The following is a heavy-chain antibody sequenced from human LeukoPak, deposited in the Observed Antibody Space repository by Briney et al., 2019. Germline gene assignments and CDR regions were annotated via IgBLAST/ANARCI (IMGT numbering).Heavy chain of an antibody. J-gene: IGHJ6*02. Sequence: SETLSLTCTVSGGSISSGDYYWSWIRQPPGKGLEWIGYIYYSGSTNYNPSLKSRVTISVDTSKNQFSLKLSSVTAADTAVYYCARYRGYYYYYGMDVWGQGTTVTVSS. V-gene: IGHV4-61*08. D-gene: IGHD1-1*01. CDR2: IYYSGST. CDR1: GGSISSGDYY. CDR3: ARYRGYYYYYGMDV.